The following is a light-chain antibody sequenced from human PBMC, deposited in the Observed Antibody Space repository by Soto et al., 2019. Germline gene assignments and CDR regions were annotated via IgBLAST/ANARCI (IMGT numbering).Light chain of an antibody. Sequence: QSALTQPASVSGSPGQSITISCTGTSSDVGYSNCVSWHRHHPGKVPRLMIYEVNNRPSGVSNRFSGSKSGNTASLTISGLQAEDEADYYCSSCTRSSTLLYVFGTGTKVTVL. J-gene: IGLJ1*01. CDR2: EVN. CDR3: SSCTRSSTLLYV. V-gene: IGLV2-14*01. CDR1: SSDVGYSNC.